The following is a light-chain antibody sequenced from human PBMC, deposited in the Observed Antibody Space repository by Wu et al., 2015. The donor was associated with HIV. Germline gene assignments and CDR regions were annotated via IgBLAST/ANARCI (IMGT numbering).Light chain of an antibody. V-gene: IGKV3-15*01. CDR3: QQYNYWPT. CDR1: QSVGGD. J-gene: IGKJ4*01. Sequence: ETVMTQSPATMSVSPGERVTLSCRASQSVGGDVAWYQQKPGQAPRLLIFGASTRTTGIPARFSGSGSGTEFTLTISSLQSEDFAVYFCQQYNYWPTFGGGTKVEIK. CDR2: GAS.